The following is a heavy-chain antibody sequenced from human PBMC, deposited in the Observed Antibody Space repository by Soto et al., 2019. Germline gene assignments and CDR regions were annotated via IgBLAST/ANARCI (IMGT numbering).Heavy chain of an antibody. Sequence: EVQLLESGVGLVQPGGSLRLSCAASGFTFSGYAMSWVRQAPGKGLEWVSGISTSGDSTYYADSVKGRFTISRDNSKNTLYLQMNSLRAGDTAVYYCAINSRYCSSTSCYADWGQGTLVTVSS. D-gene: IGHD2-2*01. CDR1: GFTFSGYA. J-gene: IGHJ4*02. CDR2: ISTSGDST. CDR3: AINSRYCSSTSCYAD. V-gene: IGHV3-23*01.